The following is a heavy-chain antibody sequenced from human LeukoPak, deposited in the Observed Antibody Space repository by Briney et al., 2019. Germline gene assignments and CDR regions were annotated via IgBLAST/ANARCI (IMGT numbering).Heavy chain of an antibody. V-gene: IGHV3-66*01. CDR1: GFTFSSAW. CDR2: IYSGGST. J-gene: IGHJ4*02. Sequence: GGSLRLSCTVSGFTFSSAWMSWVRQAPGKGLEWVSVIYSGGSTYYADSVKGRFTISRDNSNNILYLQMNSLRAEDTAVYYCARDQRGDYFDYWGQGTLVTVSS. CDR3: ARDQRGDYFDY.